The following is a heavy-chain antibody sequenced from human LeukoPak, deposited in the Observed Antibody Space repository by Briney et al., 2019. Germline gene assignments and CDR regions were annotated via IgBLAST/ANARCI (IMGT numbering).Heavy chain of an antibody. CDR1: GFTFGNSW. Sequence: PGGSLRLSCAASGFTFGNSWMSWVRQAPGKGLEWVANIKQDGSEKYYVDSVKGRFTISRDNAKSSLFLQMNSLRAEDMAVYYCARGSSTYPDYWGQGTLVTVSS. J-gene: IGHJ4*02. CDR2: IKQDGSEK. CDR3: ARGSSTYPDY. V-gene: IGHV3-7*02. D-gene: IGHD3-3*02.